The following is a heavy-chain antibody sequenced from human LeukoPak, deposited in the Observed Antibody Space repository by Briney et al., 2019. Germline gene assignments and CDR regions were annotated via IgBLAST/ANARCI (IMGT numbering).Heavy chain of an antibody. CDR2: ISSSSTYI. D-gene: IGHD5-12*01. V-gene: IGHV3-21*01. CDR3: ARDPESGYDIYMDV. Sequence: GGSLRLSCAASGFTFSTYSMYWVRQAPGKGLEWVSSISSSSTYIYYADSVKGRFTISRDNAKNSLYLQMSSLRAEDTAVYYCARDPESGYDIYMDVWGKGTTVTVSS. J-gene: IGHJ6*03. CDR1: GFTFSTYS.